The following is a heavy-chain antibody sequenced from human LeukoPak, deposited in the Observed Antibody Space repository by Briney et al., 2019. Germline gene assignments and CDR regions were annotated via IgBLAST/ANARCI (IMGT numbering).Heavy chain of an antibody. Sequence: SETLSLTCTVSGGSISSYYWSWIRQPPGKGLEWIGYIYYSGSTSCNPSLKSRDTISVDTSKNQFSLKLSSVTAADTAVYYCAREGARWEPSFSAFDIWGQETMVTVSS. CDR1: GGSISSYY. CDR3: AREGARWEPSFSAFDI. J-gene: IGHJ3*02. CDR2: IYYSGST. D-gene: IGHD1-26*01. V-gene: IGHV4-59*01.